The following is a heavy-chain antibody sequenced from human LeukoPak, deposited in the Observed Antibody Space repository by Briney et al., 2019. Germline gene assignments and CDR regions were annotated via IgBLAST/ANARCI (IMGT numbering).Heavy chain of an antibody. Sequence: SETLSLTCTATGGSIGTNNYYWGWIRQPPGKGLEWIGSIYYSGSTYYNPSLKSRVTISVDTSKNQFSLKLTSVTAADTAVYYCASVDRGWFGVGEYWGQGTLVTVSS. J-gene: IGHJ4*02. V-gene: IGHV4-39*01. D-gene: IGHD3-10*01. CDR2: IYYSGST. CDR3: ASVDRGWFGVGEY. CDR1: GGSIGTNNYY.